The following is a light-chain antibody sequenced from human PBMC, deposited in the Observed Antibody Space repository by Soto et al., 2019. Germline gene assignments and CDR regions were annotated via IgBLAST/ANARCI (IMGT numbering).Light chain of an antibody. CDR3: AAWDDSLNGVL. CDR2: EVV. Sequence: QSALTQPASVSGSPGQSITISCTGTSSDVGRYNIVSWYQQHPGKAPRLIIYEVVQRPSGVPDRFSGSKSGNTASLTVSGLQAADEADYYCAAWDDSLNGVLFGGGTKVTVL. CDR1: SSDVGRYNI. V-gene: IGLV2-14*02. J-gene: IGLJ2*01.